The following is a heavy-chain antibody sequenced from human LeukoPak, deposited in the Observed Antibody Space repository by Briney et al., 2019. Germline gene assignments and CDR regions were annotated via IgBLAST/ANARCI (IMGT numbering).Heavy chain of an antibody. CDR1: GFTFSSYG. CDR3: AEPSEVGATYYYYYMDV. CDR2: IRYDGSNK. V-gene: IGHV3-30*02. Sequence: GGSLRLSCAASGFTFSSYGMHWVRQAPGKGLEWVAFIRYDGSNKYYADSVKGRFTISRDNSKNTLYLQMNSLRAEDTAVYYCAEPSEVGATYYYYYMDVWGKGTTVTVSS. J-gene: IGHJ6*03. D-gene: IGHD1-26*01.